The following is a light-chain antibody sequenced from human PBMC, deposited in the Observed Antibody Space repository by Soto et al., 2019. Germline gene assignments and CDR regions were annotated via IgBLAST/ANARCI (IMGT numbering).Light chain of an antibody. CDR1: SSNIGRNY. Sequence: QSGLTQPPSVSAAPGQKVTISCSGSSSNIGRNYVSWYQHLPGTAPKLLIYDNDKRPSGIPDRFSGSKSGTSATLGITGLQTGDEADYYCGAWDNSLSVVVFGGGTKLTVL. J-gene: IGLJ2*01. CDR3: GAWDNSLSVVV. CDR2: DND. V-gene: IGLV1-51*01.